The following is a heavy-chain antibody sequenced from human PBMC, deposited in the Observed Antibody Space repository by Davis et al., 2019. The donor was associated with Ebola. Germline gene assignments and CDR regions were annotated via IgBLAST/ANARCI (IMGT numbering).Heavy chain of an antibody. V-gene: IGHV4-4*02. Sequence: SETLSLTCAVSGGSISSSNWWSWVRQPPGKGLEWIGEIYHSGSTNYNPSLKSRVTISVDKSKNQFSLKLSSVTAADTAVYYCARGDYYYYGSGSPYYYYGMDVWGQGTTVTVSS. J-gene: IGHJ6*02. D-gene: IGHD3-10*01. CDR3: ARGDYYYYGSGSPYYYYGMDV. CDR1: GGSISSSNW. CDR2: IYHSGST.